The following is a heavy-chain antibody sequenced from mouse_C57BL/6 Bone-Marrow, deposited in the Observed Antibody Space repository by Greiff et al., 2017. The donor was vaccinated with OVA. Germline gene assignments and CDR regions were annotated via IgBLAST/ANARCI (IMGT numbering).Heavy chain of an antibody. CDR3: ARPIYYDYGFAY. CDR1: GFSLTSYA. J-gene: IGHJ3*01. D-gene: IGHD2-4*01. CDR2: IWTGGGT. Sequence: VQLQQSGPGLVAPSQSLSITCTVSGFSLTSYAISWVRQPPGKGLEWLGVIWTGGGTNYNSALKSRLSISKDNSKSQVFLKMNSLQTDDTARSYCARPIYYDYGFAYWGQGTLVTVSA. V-gene: IGHV2-9-1*01.